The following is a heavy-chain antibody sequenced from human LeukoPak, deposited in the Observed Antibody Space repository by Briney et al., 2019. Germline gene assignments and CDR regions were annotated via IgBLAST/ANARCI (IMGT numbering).Heavy chain of an antibody. CDR3: ARGPNDILTGYYRTFFDY. CDR1: GGSISSGGYS. J-gene: IGHJ4*02. CDR2: IYHSGAT. V-gene: IGHV4-30-2*01. D-gene: IGHD3-9*01. Sequence: SETLSLSCVVSGGSISSGGYSWSWIRQPPGRGLEVIGYIYHSGATYYNPSLKSRVTISVDRPKDQFSLKLTSVTAADTAVYYCARGPNDILTGYYRTFFDYWGQGALVTVSS.